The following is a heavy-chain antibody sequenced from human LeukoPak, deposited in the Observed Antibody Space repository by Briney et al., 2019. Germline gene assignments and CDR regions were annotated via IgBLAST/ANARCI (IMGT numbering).Heavy chain of an antibody. V-gene: IGHV3-30*18. CDR3: ANGGYYSLDS. D-gene: IGHD2-15*01. Sequence: GGSLKLSCAASGFTFRNYGMHWVRQFPGKGLEWVAVISYDGSNKYYADSVKGRFTISRDNSKRTLFLQTDSLRGEDTAVYYCANGGYYSLDSWGQGTLVTVSS. CDR1: GFTFRNYG. CDR2: ISYDGSNK. J-gene: IGHJ4*02.